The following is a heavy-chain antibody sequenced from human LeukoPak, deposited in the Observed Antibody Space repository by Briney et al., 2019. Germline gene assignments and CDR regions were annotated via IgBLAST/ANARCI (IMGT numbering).Heavy chain of an antibody. CDR2: ISSSGRTM. D-gene: IGHD3-10*01. J-gene: IGHJ5*02. CDR3: ARDIGYPSGGLLGLFDP. V-gene: IGHV3-48*03. CDR1: GFIFSSYE. Sequence: PGGSLRLSCAASGFIFSSYEMSWVRQAPGKGLEWVSYISSSGRTMYYADSVKGRFTVSRDNAKNSLYLQMNSLRAEDTAVYYCARDIGYPSGGLLGLFDPWGQGTLVTVSS.